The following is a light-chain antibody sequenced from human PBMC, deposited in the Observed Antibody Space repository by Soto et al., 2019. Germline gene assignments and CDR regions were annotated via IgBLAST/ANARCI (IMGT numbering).Light chain of an antibody. CDR3: QQYGSAPTT. Sequence: EIVLTQSPGTLSLSPGERATLSCRASQSVSSSYLAWYQQKPGQAPRLPIYGASSRTTSIPDRISGSGSGRDFTLNISRLEPEDFGVYYCQQYGSAPTTFGQGTRVGIK. CDR2: GAS. CDR1: QSVSSSY. J-gene: IGKJ1*01. V-gene: IGKV3-20*01.